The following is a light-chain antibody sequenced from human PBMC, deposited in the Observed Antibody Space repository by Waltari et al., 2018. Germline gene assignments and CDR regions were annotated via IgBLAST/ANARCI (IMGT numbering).Light chain of an antibody. Sequence: QSTLTQPASVSGSPGQSVTIPCTGTSGDVGGYQYFSWYQQYPGKVPKLIIHDVDERPSGVSNRFFGSKSDNTASLTISGLQAEDEADYYCCSYAGSNTLVFGGGTKLTVL. J-gene: IGLJ2*01. CDR3: CSYAGSNTLV. CDR1: SGDVGGYQY. CDR2: DVD. V-gene: IGLV2-23*02.